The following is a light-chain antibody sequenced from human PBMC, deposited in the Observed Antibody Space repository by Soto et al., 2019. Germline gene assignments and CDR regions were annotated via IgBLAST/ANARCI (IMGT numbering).Light chain of an antibody. J-gene: IGKJ1*01. CDR1: EGMTRF. V-gene: IGKV1-39*01. CDR2: GAS. Sequence: DIQMTQSPSSVSASVGDTVTIICRANEGMTRFLNWYQQKPGKAPKLLIYGASHVQSGVPSRFSGSGSGTDFKLTISSLQPEDGGTYYCQQSYRTPRTFGQGTKVEIK. CDR3: QQSYRTPRT.